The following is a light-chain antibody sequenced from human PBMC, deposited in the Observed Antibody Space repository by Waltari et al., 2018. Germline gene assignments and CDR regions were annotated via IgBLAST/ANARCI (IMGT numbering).Light chain of an antibody. V-gene: IGKV3-11*01. CDR2: DAS. CDR3: QHRNTGLT. J-gene: IGKJ4*01. CDR1: QRVGSY. Sequence: APHTCRASQRVGSYLAWYQRKPGQAPRLLIYDASNRAAGIPHRFSGGGSGTDFTLTISGLEPEDFAVYYCQHRNTGLTFGGGTKVEIE.